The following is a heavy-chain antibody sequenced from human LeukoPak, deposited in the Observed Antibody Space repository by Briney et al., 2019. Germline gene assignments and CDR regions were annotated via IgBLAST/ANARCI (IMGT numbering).Heavy chain of an antibody. CDR3: ARMSYSSSWYGNYFDY. J-gene: IGHJ4*02. CDR1: GFSLRTRGMC. CDR2: IDWDDDK. Sequence: SGPALVKPTQTLTLTCTFSGFSLRTRGMCVSWIRQPPGKALEWLSRIDWDDDKYCSTSLKTRLTISKDTSKNQVVLTMTNMDPVDTATYYCARMSYSSSWYGNYFDYWGQGTLVTVSS. V-gene: IGHV2-70*11. D-gene: IGHD6-13*01.